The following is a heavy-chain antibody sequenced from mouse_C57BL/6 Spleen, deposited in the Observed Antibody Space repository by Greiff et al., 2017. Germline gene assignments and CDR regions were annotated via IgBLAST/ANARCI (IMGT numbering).Heavy chain of an antibody. J-gene: IGHJ4*01. CDR2: ISSGSSTI. V-gene: IGHV5-17*01. D-gene: IGHD1-1*01. CDR1: GFTFSDYG. Sequence: EVQLMASGGGLVKPGGSLKLSCAASGFTFSDYGMHWVRQAPEKGLEWVAYISSGSSTIYYADTVKGRFTISRDNAKNTLFLQMTSLRSEDTAMYYCARDYGSSYGDAMDYWGQGTSVTVSS. CDR3: ARDYGSSYGDAMDY.